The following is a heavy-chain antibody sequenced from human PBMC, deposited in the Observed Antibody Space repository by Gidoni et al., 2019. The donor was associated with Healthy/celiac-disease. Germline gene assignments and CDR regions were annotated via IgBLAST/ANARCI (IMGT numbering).Heavy chain of an antibody. CDR3: ARDLGSSGWSDNAFDI. CDR1: GFTFSSYW. D-gene: IGHD6-19*01. Sequence: EVQLVESGGGLVQPGGSLRLSCAASGFTFSSYWMSWVRQAPGKGLEWVANIKQDGSEKYYVDSVKGRFTISRDNAKNSLYLQMNSLRAEDTAVYYCARDLGSSGWSDNAFDIWGQGTMVTVSS. V-gene: IGHV3-7*01. J-gene: IGHJ3*02. CDR2: IKQDGSEK.